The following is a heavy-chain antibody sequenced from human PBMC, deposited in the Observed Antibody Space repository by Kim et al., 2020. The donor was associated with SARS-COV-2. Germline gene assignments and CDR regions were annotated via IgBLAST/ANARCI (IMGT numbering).Heavy chain of an antibody. CDR3: ARRGGSGRDKSYDGLDV. CDR2: ISYTASEI. D-gene: IGHD3-10*01. Sequence: GGSLRLSCAASGFSFSSYGMHWVRQAPGKGLEWVSSISYTASEIHYADSVKGRFTISRDNSKNILYLQMNGLRAEDTAVYYCARRGGSGRDKSYDGLDVWGQGTTVTVSS. V-gene: IGHV3-33*05. CDR1: GFSFSSYG. J-gene: IGHJ6*02.